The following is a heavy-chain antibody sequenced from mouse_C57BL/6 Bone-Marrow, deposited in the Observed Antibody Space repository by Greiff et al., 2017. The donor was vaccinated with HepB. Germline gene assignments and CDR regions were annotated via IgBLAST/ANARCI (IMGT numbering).Heavy chain of an antibody. J-gene: IGHJ2*01. CDR3: ARDYYGHYFDY. CDR1: GYTFTSYW. Sequence: QVQLQQSGAELAKPGASVKLSCKASGYTFTSYWMHWVKQRPGQGLEWIGYINPSSGYTKYNQKFKDKAILTADKSSSTAYMQLSSLTYEDSAVYYCARDYYGHYFDYWGQGTTLTVSS. V-gene: IGHV1-7*01. CDR2: INPSSGYT. D-gene: IGHD1-2*01.